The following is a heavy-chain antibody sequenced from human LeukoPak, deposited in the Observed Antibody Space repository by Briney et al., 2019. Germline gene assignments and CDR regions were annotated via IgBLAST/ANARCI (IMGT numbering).Heavy chain of an antibody. CDR3: ARLLVGAIEDAFDI. CDR1: GFTFSSYS. Sequence: GGSLRLSCAASGFTFSSYSMNWVRQAPGKGLEWVSSISSSSSYIYYADSVKGRFTISRDNAKNSLYLQMNSLRAEDTAVYYCARLLVGAIEDAFDIWGQGTMVIVSS. D-gene: IGHD1-26*01. V-gene: IGHV3-21*01. J-gene: IGHJ3*02. CDR2: ISSSSSYI.